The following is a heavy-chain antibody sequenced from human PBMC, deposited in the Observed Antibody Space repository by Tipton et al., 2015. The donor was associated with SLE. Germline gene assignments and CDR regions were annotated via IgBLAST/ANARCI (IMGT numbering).Heavy chain of an antibody. CDR3: ARVRVDTAMGVFDF. J-gene: IGHJ4*02. D-gene: IGHD5-18*01. Sequence: QLVQSGPEVKKPGASVKVSCKASGHTFTSYYIHWVRQAPGQGLEWMGIINPGGDSTNYAQKLQGRVTMTSDTSTSTAYMELRSLRSDDTAIYYCARVRVDTAMGVFDFWGQGTLVTVSS. CDR2: INPGGDST. V-gene: IGHV1-46*01. CDR1: GHTFTSYY.